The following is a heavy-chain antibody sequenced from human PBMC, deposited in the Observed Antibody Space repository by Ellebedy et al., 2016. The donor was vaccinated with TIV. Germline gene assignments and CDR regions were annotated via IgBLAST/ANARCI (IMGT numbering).Heavy chain of an antibody. CDR1: GFTFSSYA. V-gene: IGHV3-30-3*01. CDR3: ARELWWWSFDY. Sequence: GGSLRLSXAASGFTFSSYAMHWVRQAPGKGLEWVAVISYDGSNKYYADSVKGRFTISRDNSKNTLYLQMNSLRAEDTAVYYCARELWWWSFDYWGQGTLVTVSS. D-gene: IGHD2-21*01. J-gene: IGHJ4*02. CDR2: ISYDGSNK.